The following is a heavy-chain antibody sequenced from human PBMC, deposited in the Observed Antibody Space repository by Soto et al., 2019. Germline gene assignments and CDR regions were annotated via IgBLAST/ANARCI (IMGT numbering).Heavy chain of an antibody. CDR1: GGSISNYY. V-gene: IGHV4-4*07. CDR3: ARCSLVVVPAPGFDP. Sequence: SETLSLTCTVSGGSISNYYWTWIRQPAGKGLEWIGRIYSSGTTYYNPSLKSRVTISVDTSKNQFSLKLSSVSAADTALYYCARCSLVVVPAPGFDPWGRGTLVTVSS. CDR2: IYSSGTT. D-gene: IGHD2-2*01. J-gene: IGHJ5*02.